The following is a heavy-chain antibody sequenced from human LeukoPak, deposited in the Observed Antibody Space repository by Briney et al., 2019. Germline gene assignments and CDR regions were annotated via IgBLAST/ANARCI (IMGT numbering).Heavy chain of an antibody. CDR1: GGSISSYY. CDR3: ARDLSYDSSGV. CDR2: IYTSGST. J-gene: IGHJ4*02. V-gene: IGHV4-4*07. D-gene: IGHD3-22*01. Sequence: SETLSLTCTVSGGSISSYYWSWIRQPAGKGLGWIGRIYTSGSTNYNPSLKSRVTMSVDTSKNQFSLKLSSVTAADTAVYYCARDLSYDSSGVWGQGTLVTVSS.